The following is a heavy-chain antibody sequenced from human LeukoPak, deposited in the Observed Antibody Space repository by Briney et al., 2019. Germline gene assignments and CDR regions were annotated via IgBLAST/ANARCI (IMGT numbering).Heavy chain of an antibody. CDR1: GYSFTTNW. D-gene: IGHD5-18*01. Sequence: GESLKISCRGSGYSFTTNWIGWVRQMPGKGLEWMGIIYPADSDTRYSPSFQGQVTISADRSISTAYLQWSSLKASDTAMYFCASLALKYSNAFDYWGPGTLVTVPS. CDR3: ASLALKYSNAFDY. CDR2: IYPADSDT. J-gene: IGHJ4*02. V-gene: IGHV5-51*01.